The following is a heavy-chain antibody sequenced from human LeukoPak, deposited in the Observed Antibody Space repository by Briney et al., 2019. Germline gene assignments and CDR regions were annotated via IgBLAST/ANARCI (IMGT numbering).Heavy chain of an antibody. J-gene: IGHJ6*03. D-gene: IGHD5-12*01. Sequence: GGSLRLSCAASEFSVGSNYMTWVRQAPGKGLEWVSLIYSGGSTYYADSVKGRFTISRDNSKNTLYLQMNSLRAEDTAVYYCARSVDITNYYMDVWGKGTTVTVSS. CDR1: EFSVGSNY. V-gene: IGHV3-66*01. CDR2: IYSGGST. CDR3: ARSVDITNYYMDV.